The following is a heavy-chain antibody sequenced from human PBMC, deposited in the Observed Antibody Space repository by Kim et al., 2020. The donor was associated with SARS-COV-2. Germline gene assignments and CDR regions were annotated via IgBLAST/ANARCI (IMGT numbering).Heavy chain of an antibody. CDR2: IYYSGST. D-gene: IGHD5-18*01. V-gene: IGHV4-59*01. Sequence: SETLSLTCTVSGGSISSYYWSWIRQPPGKGLEWIGYIYYSGSTNYNPSLKSRVTISVDTSKNQFSLKLSSVTAADTAVYYCARDLGSYTAMDFRGWFDPWGQGTLVTVSS. CDR3: ARDLGSYTAMDFRGWFDP. J-gene: IGHJ5*02. CDR1: GGSISSYY.